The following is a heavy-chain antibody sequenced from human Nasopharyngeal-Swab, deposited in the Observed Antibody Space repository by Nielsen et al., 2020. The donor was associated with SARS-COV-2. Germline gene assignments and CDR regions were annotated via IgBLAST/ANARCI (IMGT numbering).Heavy chain of an antibody. D-gene: IGHD3-22*01. CDR2: IYYSGST. V-gene: IGHV4-31*02. Sequence: RQAPGKGLEWIGYIYYSGSTCYNPSLKSRVTISVDTSKNQFSLKLSSVTAADTAVYYCARPPITMIVVVKAFDIWGQGTMVTVSS. J-gene: IGHJ3*02. CDR3: ARPPITMIVVVKAFDI.